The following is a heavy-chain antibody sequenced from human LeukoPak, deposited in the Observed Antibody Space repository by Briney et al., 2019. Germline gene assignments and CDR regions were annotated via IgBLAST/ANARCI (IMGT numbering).Heavy chain of an antibody. Sequence: GGSLRLSCAASGFTFSGYWMSWVRQAPGKGLEWVANIKLDGSEKYYVDSVKGRFTISRDNAKNSLYLQMNSLRAEDTAVYYCARGNYFDYWGQGTLVTVSS. CDR1: GFTFSGYW. V-gene: IGHV3-7*05. J-gene: IGHJ4*02. CDR2: IKLDGSEK. CDR3: ARGNYFDY.